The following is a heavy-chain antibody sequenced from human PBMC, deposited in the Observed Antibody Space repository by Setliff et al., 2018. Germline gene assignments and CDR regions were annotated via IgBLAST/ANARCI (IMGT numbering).Heavy chain of an antibody. J-gene: IGHJ4*02. Sequence: PGGSLRLSCEASGFTFSSSAMAWVRQAPGKGLEWASAISSTITSTYYADSVKGRFTISRDNSKNTLYLQMNSLRAEDTAVYYCCSGSYLFVYWGQGSLVTVSS. CDR1: GFTFSSSA. CDR3: CSGSYLFVY. CDR2: ISSTITST. D-gene: IGHD1-26*01. V-gene: IGHV3-23*01.